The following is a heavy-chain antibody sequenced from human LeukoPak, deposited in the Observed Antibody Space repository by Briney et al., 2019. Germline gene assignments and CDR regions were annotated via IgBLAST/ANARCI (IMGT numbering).Heavy chain of an antibody. D-gene: IGHD2-15*01. CDR1: GGSISSSSYY. CDR3: ADGYCSGGSCNWFDP. Sequence: KPSETLSLTCTVSGGSISSSSYYWGWIRQPPGKGLEWIGSIYYSGSTYYNPSLKSRVTISVDTSKNQFSLKLSSVTAADTAVYYCADGYCSGGSCNWFDPWGQGTLVTVSS. CDR2: IYYSGST. V-gene: IGHV4-39*07. J-gene: IGHJ5*02.